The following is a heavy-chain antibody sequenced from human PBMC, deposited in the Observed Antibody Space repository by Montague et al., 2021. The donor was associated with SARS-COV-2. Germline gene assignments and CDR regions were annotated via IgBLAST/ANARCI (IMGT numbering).Heavy chain of an antibody. J-gene: IGHJ6*02. V-gene: IGHV4-39*07. D-gene: IGHD3-10*01. CDR2: MYYSGST. CDR1: GGSISSSNNY. CDR3: ARDDIVLQGVTKGMDV. Sequence: SETLSLTCTVCGGSISSSNNYWGWIRKPPGKGLEWIGNMYYSGSTYYNPSLKSRVTISIDTSKNQFSLKLSSVTAADTAVYYCARDDIVLQGVTKGMDVWGQGTTVTVSS.